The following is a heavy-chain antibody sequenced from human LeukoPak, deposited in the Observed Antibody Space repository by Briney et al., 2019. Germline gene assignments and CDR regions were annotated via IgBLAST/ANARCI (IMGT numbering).Heavy chain of an antibody. CDR3: ARMGYGGNFHDY. CDR1: GYTFTRYG. CDR2: ISALDGHT. V-gene: IGHV1-18*01. D-gene: IGHD4-23*01. Sequence: ASVKVSCKASGYTFTRYGISWVRQAPGQGLEWMGWISALDGHTSYVQKLQGRVTMTTDTSTSTAYMELRSLRSDDTAVYYCARMGYGGNFHDYWGGGPPVPVPS. J-gene: IGHJ4*02.